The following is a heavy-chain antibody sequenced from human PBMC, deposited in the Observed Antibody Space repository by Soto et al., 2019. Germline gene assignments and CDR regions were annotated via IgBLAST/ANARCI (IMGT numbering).Heavy chain of an antibody. V-gene: IGHV3-74*03. D-gene: IGHD1-26*01. Sequence: RGSLRLSCAASGFTFSSYGINLVRQAPGEGLVCVSYIKPDGSRTKDADSVKGRFTISRDNPRNTLYLRMNSLRAEDTAVCYCARSTNSAVADPFVFWAQGTLVNVSS. J-gene: IGHJ4*02. CDR3: ARSTNSAVADPFVF. CDR2: IKPDGSRT. CDR1: GFTFSSYG.